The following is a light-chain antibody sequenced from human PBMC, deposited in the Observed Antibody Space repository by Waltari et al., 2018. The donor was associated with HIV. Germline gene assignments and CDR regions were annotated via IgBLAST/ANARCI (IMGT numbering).Light chain of an antibody. J-gene: IGKJ1*01. CDR3: QQSHNIPLT. Sequence: DIQMTQSPSSLSASVGDRVTITFRASQNIGDYLNWYHQKPGKAPQLLISGASSLQSGVPSRFRGSGSGTEFTLTISSLQPEDFATYFCQQSHNIPLTFGQGTKVEIK. CDR2: GAS. CDR1: QNIGDY. V-gene: IGKV1-39*01.